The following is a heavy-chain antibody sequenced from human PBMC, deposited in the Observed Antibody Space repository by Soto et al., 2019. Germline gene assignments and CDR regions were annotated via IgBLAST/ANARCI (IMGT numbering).Heavy chain of an antibody. D-gene: IGHD3-9*01. CDR3: ARYRERYYDISDPIGAFDI. CDR2: ISAYNGNT. CDR1: GYTFTSYG. Sequence: ASVKVSCKASGYTFTSYGISWVRQAPGQGLEWMGWISAYNGNTNYAQKLQGRVTMTTDTSTSTAYMELRSLRSDDTAAYYCARYRERYYDISDPIGAFDIWGQGTMVTVSS. J-gene: IGHJ3*02. V-gene: IGHV1-18*01.